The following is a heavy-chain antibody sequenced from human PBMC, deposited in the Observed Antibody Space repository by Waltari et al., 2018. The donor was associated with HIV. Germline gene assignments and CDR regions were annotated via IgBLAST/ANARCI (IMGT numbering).Heavy chain of an antibody. V-gene: IGHV1-2*02. J-gene: IGHJ3*02. CDR1: GYTFTDYY. Sequence: QVQLVQSGAAVRKPGASVKVSCKTSGYTFTDYYIHWVRQAPGQGPEWMGWIYPNSGDTHFAEKFQGRVTLTRDTSIRTAYVEVSNLRSDDTAVYYCARQMTFYDALDIWGQGTMVSVSS. CDR3: ARQMTFYDALDI. CDR2: IYPNSGDT.